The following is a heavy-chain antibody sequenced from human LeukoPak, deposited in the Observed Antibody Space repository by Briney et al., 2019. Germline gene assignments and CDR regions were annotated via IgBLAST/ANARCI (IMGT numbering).Heavy chain of an antibody. Sequence: ASVKVSCKASGYTFTSYDINWVRQATGQGLEWMGWMNPNSGNTGYAQKFQGRVTMTRDTSITTAYMELSSLISDDTAVYYCAGDWGDNSDYWGQGTLVTVSS. V-gene: IGHV1-8*01. CDR1: GYTFTSYD. CDR2: MNPNSGNT. J-gene: IGHJ4*02. CDR3: AGDWGDNSDY. D-gene: IGHD3-16*01.